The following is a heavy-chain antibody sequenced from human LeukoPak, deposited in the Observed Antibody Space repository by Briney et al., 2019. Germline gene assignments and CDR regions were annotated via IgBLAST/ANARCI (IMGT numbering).Heavy chain of an antibody. D-gene: IGHD3-9*01. CDR2: MNPNSGNT. CDR1: GYTFTSYD. Sequence: GASVKVSCKASGYTFTSYDINWVRQATGQGLEWMGWMNPNSGNTGYAQKFQGRVTITRNTSISTAYMELSSLRSDDTAVYYCARADILTGYANYYYYMDVWGKGTTVTISS. V-gene: IGHV1-8*03. J-gene: IGHJ6*03. CDR3: ARADILTGYANYYYYMDV.